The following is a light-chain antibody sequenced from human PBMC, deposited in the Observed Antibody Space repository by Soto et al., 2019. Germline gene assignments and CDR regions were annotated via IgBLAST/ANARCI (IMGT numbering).Light chain of an antibody. CDR3: QQYDNLPLI. Sequence: MRQSTATLSVSPGEGATLSCRASQSVSIYLAWYQQKPGKAPKLLIYDASSLETGVPSRFSGSGSGTDFTLTISSLQPEDFATYYCQQYDNLPLIFGQGTRLEIK. V-gene: IGKV1-33*01. J-gene: IGKJ5*01. CDR2: DAS. CDR1: QSVSIY.